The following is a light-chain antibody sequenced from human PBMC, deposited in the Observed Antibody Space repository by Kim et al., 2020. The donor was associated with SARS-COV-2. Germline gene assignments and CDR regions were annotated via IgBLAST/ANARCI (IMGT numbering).Light chain of an antibody. CDR2: GSV. Sequence: VTISWSGSSSNFGAGYVVHWYLHLPGTAPQLLIYGSVNRPSVVPDRFSGSKSCASASLAITGLQAEDVADYYCQSYDSSLSGWVFGGGTQLTVL. CDR3: QSYDSSLSGWV. CDR1: SSNFGAGYV. V-gene: IGLV1-40*03. J-gene: IGLJ3*02.